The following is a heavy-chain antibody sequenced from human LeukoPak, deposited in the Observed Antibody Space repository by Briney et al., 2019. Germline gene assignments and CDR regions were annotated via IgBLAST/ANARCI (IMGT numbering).Heavy chain of an antibody. J-gene: IGHJ4*02. CDR2: ISSSSYI. CDR3: ARDFEDATAMLLFDY. V-gene: IGHV3-21*01. Sequence: PGGSLRLSCAASGFTFSSYSMNWVRQAPGKGLEWVSSISSSSYIYYADSVKGRFTISRDNAKNSLYLQMNSLRAEDMAVYYCARDFEDATAMLLFDYWGQGTLVTVSS. D-gene: IGHD2-2*01. CDR1: GFTFSSYS.